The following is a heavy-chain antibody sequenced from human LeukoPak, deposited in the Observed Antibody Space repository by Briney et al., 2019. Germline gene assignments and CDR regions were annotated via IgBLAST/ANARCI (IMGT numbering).Heavy chain of an antibody. CDR3: ARGGDNYGYIFDY. J-gene: IGHJ4*02. CDR1: GFTFSNYG. CDR2: IRYDGTNK. Sequence: GGSLRLSCAASGFTFSNYGMHWVRQAPGKGLEWVAFIRYDGTNKYYVDSVKGRFTIYRDNSKNTLYMQMNSLRGEDTAVYYCARGGDNYGYIFDYWGQGTLVTVSS. D-gene: IGHD5-18*01. V-gene: IGHV3-30*02.